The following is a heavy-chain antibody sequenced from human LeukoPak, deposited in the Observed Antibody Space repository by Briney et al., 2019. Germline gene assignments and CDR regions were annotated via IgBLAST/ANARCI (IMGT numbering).Heavy chain of an antibody. Sequence: GGSLRLSCAAPGFTFSSYSMNWVRQAPGKGLEWVSYISSSSSTIYYADSVKGRFAISRDNAKNSLYLQMNSLRDEDTAAYYCARVRGSSSYYFDYWGQGTLVTVSS. D-gene: IGHD6-6*01. CDR2: ISSSSSTI. J-gene: IGHJ4*02. V-gene: IGHV3-48*02. CDR3: ARVRGSSSYYFDY. CDR1: GFTFSSYS.